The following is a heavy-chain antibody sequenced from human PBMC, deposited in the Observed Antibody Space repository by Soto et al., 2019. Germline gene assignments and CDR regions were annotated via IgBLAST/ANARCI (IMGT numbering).Heavy chain of an antibody. CDR3: TTDTKQ. D-gene: IGHD1-1*01. J-gene: IGHJ4*02. V-gene: IGHV3-15*01. Sequence: GGSLRLSCAASGFTFNDASMSWVRQAPGKGLEWVGRIQSKTDGGTIDYTAPVKGRFTISRDDSKNTLYLQMNSLKIEDTAVYYCTTDTKQWGQGTLVTVSS. CDR2: IQSKTDGGTI. CDR1: GFTFNDAS.